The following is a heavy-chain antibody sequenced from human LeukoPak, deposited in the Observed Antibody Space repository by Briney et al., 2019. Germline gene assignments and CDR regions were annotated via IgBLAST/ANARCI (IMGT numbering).Heavy chain of an antibody. CDR2: IWYDGSNK. D-gene: IGHD4-17*01. CDR1: GFTFSSYA. Sequence: GGSLRLSCAASGFTFSSYAMHWVRQAPGKGLEWVAVIWYDGSNKYYADSVKGRFTISRDNSKNTLYLQMNSLRAEDTAVYYCAKSGTTVTTPDYWGQGTLVTVSS. CDR3: AKSGTTVTTPDY. J-gene: IGHJ4*02. V-gene: IGHV3-33*06.